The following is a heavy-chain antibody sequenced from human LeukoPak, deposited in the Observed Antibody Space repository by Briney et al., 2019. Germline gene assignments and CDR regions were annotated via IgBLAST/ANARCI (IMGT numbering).Heavy chain of an antibody. D-gene: IGHD3-22*01. CDR3: ARDLTDSTSLDY. CDR2: INPNSGGT. J-gene: IGHJ4*02. CDR1: GYTFTGYY. Sequence: ASVKVSCKASGYTFTGYYMHWVRQAPGPGLEWMGWINPNSGGTNYAQKFQGRVTMTRDTSISTAYMELSRLRSDDTAVYYCARDLTDSTSLDYWGQGTLVTVSS. V-gene: IGHV1-2*02.